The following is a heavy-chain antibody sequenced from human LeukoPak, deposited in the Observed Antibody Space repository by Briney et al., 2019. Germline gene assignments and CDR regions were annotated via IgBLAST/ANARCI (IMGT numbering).Heavy chain of an antibody. CDR2: IYNSGST. J-gene: IGHJ6*03. CDR3: ACGDTYYNYMDV. CDR1: GGSMSSYY. V-gene: IGHV4-4*07. Sequence: PSETLSLTCTVSGGSMSSYYWSWIRQPAGKGLEWIGRIYNSGSTNYNPSLESRVTMSLDTSKNQFSLKLNSVTAADTAVYYCACGDTYYNYMDVWGKGTTVTISS. D-gene: IGHD4-17*01.